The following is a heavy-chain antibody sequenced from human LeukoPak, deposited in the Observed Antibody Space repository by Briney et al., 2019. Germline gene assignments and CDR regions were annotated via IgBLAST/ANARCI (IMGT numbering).Heavy chain of an antibody. CDR2: IYNGWST. CDR3: ARHIWGDHDSFDI. J-gene: IGHJ3*02. V-gene: IGHV4-59*08. D-gene: IGHD2-21*02. Sequence: SETLSLTCTISGGSMNSYYWSWIRQPPGKGLEWIGNIYNGWSTNYNPSLKSRLTISEDTSMTQFSLKLSSVTAADTAIYYCARHIWGDHDSFDIWGQGTMVTVSS. CDR1: GGSMNSYY.